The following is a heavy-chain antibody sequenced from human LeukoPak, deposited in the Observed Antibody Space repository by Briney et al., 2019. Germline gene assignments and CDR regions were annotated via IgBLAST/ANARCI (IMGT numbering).Heavy chain of an antibody. CDR3: AKGYSSSWYYFDY. CDR2: ISSSSSTI. CDR1: GFTFSSYS. Sequence: GGSLRLSCAASGFTFSSYSMNWVRQAPGKGLEWVSYISSSSSTIYYADSVKGRFTISRDNAKNSLYLQMNSLRAEDTAVYYCAKGYSSSWYYFDYWGQGTLVTVSS. J-gene: IGHJ4*02. V-gene: IGHV3-48*01. D-gene: IGHD6-13*01.